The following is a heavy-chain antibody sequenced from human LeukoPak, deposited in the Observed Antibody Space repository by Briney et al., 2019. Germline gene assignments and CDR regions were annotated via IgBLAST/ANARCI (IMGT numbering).Heavy chain of an antibody. Sequence: WETLSLTCAVYGGSFSGYYWSWIRQSPGKGLEWIGEINHSGSTKHNPSLKSRINLSVDTSKNQFSLKLSSVTAADTGVYYCARSPPPGATAYGAVDSWGRGTQVTVSS. CDR1: GGSFSGYY. CDR2: INHSGST. J-gene: IGHJ5*01. CDR3: ARSPPPGATAYGAVDS. D-gene: IGHD1-26*01. V-gene: IGHV4-34*01.